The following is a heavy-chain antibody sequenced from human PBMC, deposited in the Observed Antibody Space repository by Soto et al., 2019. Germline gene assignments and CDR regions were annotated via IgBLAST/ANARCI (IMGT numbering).Heavy chain of an antibody. D-gene: IGHD3-22*01. CDR3: AYDSSGYNFDY. J-gene: IGHJ4*02. V-gene: IGHV4-34*01. CDR2: INHSGST. Sequence: PSETLSLTCAVYGGSFSGYYWSWIRQPPGKGLEWIGEINHSGSTNYNPSLKSRVTISVDTSKNQFSLKLSSVTAADTAVYYCAYDSSGYNFDYWGQGTLVTVSS. CDR1: GGSFSGYY.